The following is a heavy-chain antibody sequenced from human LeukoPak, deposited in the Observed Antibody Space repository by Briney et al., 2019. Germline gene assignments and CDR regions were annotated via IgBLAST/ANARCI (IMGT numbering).Heavy chain of an antibody. J-gene: IGHJ1*01. CDR3: ARDGRYCSGGSCKIVKYFQH. Sequence: GGSLRLSCAASGFTFSSYAMHWVRQAPGKGLEWVAVISYDGSNKYYADSVKGRFTISRDNSKNTLYLQMNSLRAEDTAVYYCARDGRYCSGGSCKIVKYFQHWGQGTLVTVSS. V-gene: IGHV3-30-3*01. CDR1: GFTFSSYA. D-gene: IGHD2-15*01. CDR2: ISYDGSNK.